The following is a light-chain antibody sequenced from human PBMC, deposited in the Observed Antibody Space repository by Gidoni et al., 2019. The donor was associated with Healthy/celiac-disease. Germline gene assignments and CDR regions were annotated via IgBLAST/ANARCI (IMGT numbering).Light chain of an antibody. CDR2: AAS. Sequence: DIQMTQSPSSLSASVGDRGTITCRASQSISSYLNWYQQKPGKAPKLLIDAASSLQSGVPSRFSDSGSGTDFTLTISSLQPEDFATYYCQQSYSTPRYTFGQGTKLEIK. V-gene: IGKV1-39*01. J-gene: IGKJ2*01. CDR1: QSISSY. CDR3: QQSYSTPRYT.